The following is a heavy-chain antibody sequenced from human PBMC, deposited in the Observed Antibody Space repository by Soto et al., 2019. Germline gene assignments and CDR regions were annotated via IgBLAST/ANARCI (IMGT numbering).Heavy chain of an antibody. J-gene: IGHJ5*02. Sequence: SETLSLTCTVSGGSISSSSYYWGWIRQPPGKGLEWIGSIYYSGSTYYNPSLKSRVTISVDTSKNQFSLKLSSVTAADTAVYYCARVQLERRWFDPWGQGTLVTVSS. CDR1: GGSISSSSYY. V-gene: IGHV4-39*01. CDR2: IYYSGST. CDR3: ARVQLERRWFDP. D-gene: IGHD1-1*01.